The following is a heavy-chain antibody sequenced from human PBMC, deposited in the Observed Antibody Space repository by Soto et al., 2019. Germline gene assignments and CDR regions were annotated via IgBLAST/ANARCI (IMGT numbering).Heavy chain of an antibody. J-gene: IGHJ3*02. V-gene: IGHV1-69*13. CDR3: ARSRDIVVVPAAPGALDI. CDR2: IIPIFGTA. Sequence: ASVKVSCKASGGTFSSCAISWVRQAPGQGLEWMGGIIPIFGTANYAQKFQGRVTITADESTSTAYMELSSLRSEDTAVYYCARSRDIVVVPAAPGALDIWGQGTMVTVSS. D-gene: IGHD2-2*01. CDR1: GGTFSSCA.